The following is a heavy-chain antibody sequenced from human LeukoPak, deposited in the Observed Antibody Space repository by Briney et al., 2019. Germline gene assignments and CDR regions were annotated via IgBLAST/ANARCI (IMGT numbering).Heavy chain of an antibody. D-gene: IGHD2/OR15-2a*01. CDR2: IYYSGST. Sequence: SETLSLTCTVSGGSISSSSYYWGWIRQPPGKGLEWIGGIYYSGSTYYNPSLKSRVTIFVDTSKNQLSLKLSSVTAADTAVYYCARQRSTFGFDYWGQGTLVTVSS. CDR3: ARQRSTFGFDY. V-gene: IGHV4-39*01. J-gene: IGHJ4*02. CDR1: GGSISSSSYY.